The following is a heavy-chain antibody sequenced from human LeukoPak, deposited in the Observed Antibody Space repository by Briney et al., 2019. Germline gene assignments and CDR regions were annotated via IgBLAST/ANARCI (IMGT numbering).Heavy chain of an antibody. CDR1: GFSFSSYA. V-gene: IGHV3-64*01. D-gene: IGHD3-10*01. CDR3: ARDLYWGSGYYYMDV. J-gene: IGHJ6*03. CDR2: ISNNGDNT. Sequence: GGSLRLSCAASGFSFSSYAMHWVRQAPGKGLEFVSAISNNGDNTYYANSVKGRFTISRDNSRGTLHLQMGSLRTEDMAVYYCARDLYWGSGYYYMDVWGTGTTVTVSS.